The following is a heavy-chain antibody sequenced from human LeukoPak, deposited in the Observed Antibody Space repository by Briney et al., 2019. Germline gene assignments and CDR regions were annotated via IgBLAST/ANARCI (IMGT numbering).Heavy chain of an antibody. CDR2: INPDSGDT. Sequence: VASVKVSCKASGYIFTGYYLHWVRQAPGQGLESMGWINPDSGDTNFAQKLQGRVTMTTDTSTSTAYMELRSLRSDDTAVYYCARMVRYGDYVDYWGQGTLVTISS. CDR3: ARMVRYGDYVDY. V-gene: IGHV1-18*04. D-gene: IGHD4-17*01. J-gene: IGHJ4*02. CDR1: GYIFTGYY.